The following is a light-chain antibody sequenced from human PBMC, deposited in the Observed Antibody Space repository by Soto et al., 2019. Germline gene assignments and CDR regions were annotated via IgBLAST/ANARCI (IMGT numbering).Light chain of an antibody. CDR2: DFS. CDR1: TSDLVRYYI. CDR3: SSYRSSNYPQV. J-gene: IGLJ1*01. Sequence: QSVLTQPASVFGCPGQSITIPCTGNTSDLVRYYIGPWHQQHPGKNPNRINYDFSHRPSGVSNLFSGFNSGNTASLPISVLQADDEADYYYSSYRSSNYPQVFLPGSKDPVL. V-gene: IGLV2-14*01.